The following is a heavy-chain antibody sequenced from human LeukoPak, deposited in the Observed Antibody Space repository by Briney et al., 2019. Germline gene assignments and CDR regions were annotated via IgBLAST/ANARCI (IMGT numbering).Heavy chain of an antibody. CDR1: GYTLTDNH. Sequence: ASVKVSCKASGYTLTDNHLYWVRQAPGQGLELMGWIDPNSGVTNFAQNFQGRLTMTTDTSISTAYMELSRLTSDDTTVYYCARELGINAFDVWGQGTLVTVFS. V-gene: IGHV1-2*02. D-gene: IGHD7-27*01. CDR3: ARELGINAFDV. J-gene: IGHJ3*01. CDR2: IDPNSGVT.